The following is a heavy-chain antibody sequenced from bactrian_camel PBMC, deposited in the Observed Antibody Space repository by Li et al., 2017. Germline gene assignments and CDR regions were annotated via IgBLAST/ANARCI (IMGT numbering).Heavy chain of an antibody. V-gene: IGHV3S40*01. Sequence: VQLVESGGGSVQPGGSLRLSCAASGSTVRPSRMGWFRQSPGKEREGVAAISQARGGAIYADSVKGRFTISRDNGENTVYLQMNSLKPEDTAMYYCAAMTPETVLPDRVPAFGFLEGQGTQVTVS. CDR1: GSTVRPSR. J-gene: IGHJ4*01. CDR2: ISQARGGA. D-gene: IGHD3*01.